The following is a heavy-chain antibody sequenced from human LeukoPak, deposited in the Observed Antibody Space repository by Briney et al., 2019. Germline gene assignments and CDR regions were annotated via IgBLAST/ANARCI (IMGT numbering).Heavy chain of an antibody. CDR1: GFTFSSYA. CDR3: ARVHYYDSSGYYSRSLDY. Sequence: GGSLRLSCAASGFTFSSYAIHWVRQAPGKGLEWVAVISFDGTDAFYADSVKGRFTISRDNAKNSLYLQMNSLRAEDTAVYYCARVHYYDSSGYYSRSLDYWGQGTLVTVSS. D-gene: IGHD3-22*01. J-gene: IGHJ4*02. V-gene: IGHV3-30*04. CDR2: ISFDGTDA.